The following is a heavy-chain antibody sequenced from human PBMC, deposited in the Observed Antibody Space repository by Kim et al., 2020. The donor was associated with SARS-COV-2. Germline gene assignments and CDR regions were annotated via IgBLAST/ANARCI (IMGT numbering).Heavy chain of an antibody. D-gene: IGHD3-9*01. CDR2: IWYDGSNK. J-gene: IGHJ4*02. CDR1: GFTFSSYG. Sequence: GGSLRLSCAASGFTFSSYGMHWVRQAPGKGLEWVAVIWYDGSNKYYADSVKGRFTISRDNSKNTLYLQMNSLRAEDTAVYYCARGESYYDILIGYRPFDYWGQGTLVTVSS. V-gene: IGHV3-33*01. CDR3: ARGESYYDILIGYRPFDY.